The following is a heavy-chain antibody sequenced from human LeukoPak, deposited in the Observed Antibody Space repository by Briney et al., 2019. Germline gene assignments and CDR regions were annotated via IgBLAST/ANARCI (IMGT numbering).Heavy chain of an antibody. D-gene: IGHD2-15*01. CDR2: INHSGST. Sequence: SETLSLTCAVYGGSFSGYYWSWIRQPPGKGLEWIGEINHSGSTNYNPSLKSRVTISVDTSKNQLSLKLSSVTAADTAVYYCARGENSGGTDYWGQGTLVTVSS. CDR1: GGSFSGYY. CDR3: ARGENSGGTDY. V-gene: IGHV4-34*01. J-gene: IGHJ4*02.